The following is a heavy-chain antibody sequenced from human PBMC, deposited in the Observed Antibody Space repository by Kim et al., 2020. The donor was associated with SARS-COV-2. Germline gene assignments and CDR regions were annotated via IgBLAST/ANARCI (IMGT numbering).Heavy chain of an antibody. CDR1: GGSISNNF. Sequence: SETLSLTCTVSGGSISNNFWSWIRQPPGEGLEWIGYIFYSGSTNYNPSLKSRVTISIDTSKNQMSLRLSSVTADDTAIYYCARADDYGGPFDYWGQGILVTVSS. CDR3: ARADDYGGPFDY. J-gene: IGHJ4*02. CDR2: IFYSGST. D-gene: IGHD4-17*01. V-gene: IGHV4-59*13.